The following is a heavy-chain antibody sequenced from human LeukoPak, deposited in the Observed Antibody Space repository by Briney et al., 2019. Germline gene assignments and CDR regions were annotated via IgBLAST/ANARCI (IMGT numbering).Heavy chain of an antibody. V-gene: IGHV3-7*03. CDR3: AKRSTESSGYFDY. CDR1: GFTISKYW. D-gene: IGHD6-19*01. Sequence: GGSLRLSCAASGFTISKYWMSWVRQAPGKGLEWLANIKQDGRESYYVDSVKGRFTISRDNSKNTLYLQMNRLRAEDTGVYYCAKRSTESSGYFDYWGQGTLVTVSS. J-gene: IGHJ4*02. CDR2: IKQDGRES.